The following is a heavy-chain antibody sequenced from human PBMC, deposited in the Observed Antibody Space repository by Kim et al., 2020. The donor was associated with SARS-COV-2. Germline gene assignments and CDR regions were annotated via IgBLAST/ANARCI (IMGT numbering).Heavy chain of an antibody. D-gene: IGHD2-2*01. CDR2: INAGNGNT. Sequence: ASVKVSCKASGYTFTSYAMHWVRQAPGQRLEWMGWINAGNGNTKYSQKFQGRVTITRDTSASTAYMELSSLRSEDTAVYYCARGDPDIVVVPAADNWFDPWGQATLVTVSS. CDR1: GYTFTSYA. V-gene: IGHV1-3*01. J-gene: IGHJ5*02. CDR3: ARGDPDIVVVPAADNWFDP.